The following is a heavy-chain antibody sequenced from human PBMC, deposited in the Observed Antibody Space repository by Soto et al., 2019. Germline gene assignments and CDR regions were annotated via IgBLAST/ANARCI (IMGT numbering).Heavy chain of an antibody. CDR3: ARDAPYSSCRFSLDN. D-gene: IGHD6-13*01. CDR1: GFTFSSYA. CDR2: ISYDGSNK. V-gene: IGHV3-30-3*01. Sequence: GGSLRLSCAASGFTFSSYAMHWVRQAPGKGLEWVAVISYDGSNKYYADSVKGRFTISRDNSKNTLYLQMNSLRAEDTAVSYCARDAPYSSCRFSLDNWGQETLVTVFS. J-gene: IGHJ4*01.